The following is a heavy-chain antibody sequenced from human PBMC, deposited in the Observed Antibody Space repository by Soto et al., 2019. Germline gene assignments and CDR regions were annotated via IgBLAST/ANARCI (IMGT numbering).Heavy chain of an antibody. V-gene: IGHV1-8*01. D-gene: IGHD3-3*01. CDR3: ATTRAYYYFWSRYYTRYYYYGTDV. CDR2: MNPNSGNT. Sequence: ASVKVSCKASGYTFTSYDINWVRQATGQGLEWMGWMNPNSGNTGYAQKFQGRVTMTRNTSISTAYMELSSLRSEDTAVYYCATTRAYYYFWSRYYTRYYYYGTDVWGQGTTLPVSS. J-gene: IGHJ6*02. CDR1: GYTFTSYD.